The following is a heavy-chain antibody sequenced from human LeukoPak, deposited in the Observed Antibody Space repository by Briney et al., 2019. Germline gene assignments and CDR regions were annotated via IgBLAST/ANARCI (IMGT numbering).Heavy chain of an antibody. CDR1: GFTFSSYA. CDR2: ISSNGGST. CDR3: ARFRRDGYNMGGYFDY. D-gene: IGHD5-24*01. Sequence: PGGSLRLSCAASGFTFSSYAMHWVRQAPGKGLEYVSAISSNGGSTYYANSVKGRFTISRDNSKNTLYLQMGSLRAEDMAVYYCARFRRDGYNMGGYFDYWGQGTLVTVSS. J-gene: IGHJ4*02. V-gene: IGHV3-64*01.